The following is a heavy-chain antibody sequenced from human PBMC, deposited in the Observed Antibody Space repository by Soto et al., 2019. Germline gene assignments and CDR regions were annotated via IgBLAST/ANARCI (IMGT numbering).Heavy chain of an antibody. D-gene: IGHD6-19*01. CDR1: GYSISSGYY. V-gene: IGHV4-38-2*01. J-gene: IGHJ4*02. CDR2: IYHSGST. CDR3: ARAYSSGWYYFDY. Sequence: PSETLSLTCAVSGYSISSGYYWGWIRQPPGKGLEWIGSIYHSGSTYYNPSLKSRVTISVDTSKTQFSLKLSSVTAADTAVYYCARAYSSGWYYFDYWGQGTLVTVSS.